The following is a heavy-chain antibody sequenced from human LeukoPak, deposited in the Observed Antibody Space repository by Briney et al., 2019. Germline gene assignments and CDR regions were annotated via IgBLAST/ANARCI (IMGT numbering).Heavy chain of an antibody. V-gene: IGHV4-4*07. CDR3: ARESSSRALDI. CDR1: GGSISSYY. Sequence: PSETLSLTCTVSGGSISSYYWSWIRQPAGKGLEWIGRIYTSGSTNYNPPLKSRVTMSVDTSKNQFSLNLTSVTAADTAVYYCARESSSRALDIWGQVTMVTVSS. CDR2: IYTSGST. J-gene: IGHJ3*02. D-gene: IGHD6-13*01.